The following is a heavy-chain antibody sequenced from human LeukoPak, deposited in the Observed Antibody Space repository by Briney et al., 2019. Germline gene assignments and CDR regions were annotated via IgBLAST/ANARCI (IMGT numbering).Heavy chain of an antibody. V-gene: IGHV4-34*01. J-gene: IGHJ5*02. D-gene: IGHD3-22*01. CDR3: ASLYYYDSSGYPRP. CDR1: GGSFSGYY. Sequence: PSETLSLTCAVYGGSFSGYYWSWIRQPPGKGLEWIGEINHSGSTNYNPSLKSRVTISVDTSKNQFSLKLGSVTAADTAVYYCASLYYYDSSGYPRPWGQGTLVTVSS. CDR2: INHSGST.